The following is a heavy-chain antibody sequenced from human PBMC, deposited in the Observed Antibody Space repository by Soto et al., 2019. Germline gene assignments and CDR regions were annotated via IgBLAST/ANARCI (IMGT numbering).Heavy chain of an antibody. CDR1: GFTLSDYE. D-gene: IGHD1-26*01. V-gene: IGHV3-48*03. Sequence: GGSLRLSCRASGFTLSDYEMHCVRQAPGKGLEWVSYISTGSSTIYYADSVKGRFTISIDNAKNSLFLEMNSLRPEDTAVYYCARVRAGAANGYYGMDVWGQGTTVTVSS. CDR2: ISTGSSTI. CDR3: ARVRAGAANGYYGMDV. J-gene: IGHJ6*02.